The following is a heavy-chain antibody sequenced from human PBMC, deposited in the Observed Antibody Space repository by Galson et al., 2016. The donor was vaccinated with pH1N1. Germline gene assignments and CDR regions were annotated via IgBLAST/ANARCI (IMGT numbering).Heavy chain of an antibody. CDR2: IYTGGIT. Sequence: SLRLSCAVSGFSVRSNYMSWVRQAPGKGLEWVSVIYTGGITQYADSVKGRFTISRDNSKNTLYLQMNSLRAEDTAIYFCARDEGYVNYYRGMDVWGQGTTLIVSS. CDR1: GFSVRSNY. V-gene: IGHV3-53*01. J-gene: IGHJ6*02. CDR3: ARDEGYVNYYRGMDV. D-gene: IGHD5-12*01.